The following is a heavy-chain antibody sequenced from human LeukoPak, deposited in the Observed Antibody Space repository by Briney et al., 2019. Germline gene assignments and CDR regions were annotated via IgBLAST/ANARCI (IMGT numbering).Heavy chain of an antibody. CDR1: GRPITGYY. J-gene: IGHJ4*02. Sequence: SETLSLICAVYGRPITGYYRSWMRQTPGRGLEWVGEIHYTGATSYNPSLKSRATISTDTSKNQFSLRLSSVTAADTAVYYCARGNILTGYCFDFWGQGALVTVSS. CDR3: ARGNILTGYCFDF. V-gene: IGHV4-34*01. D-gene: IGHD3-9*01. CDR2: IHYTGAT.